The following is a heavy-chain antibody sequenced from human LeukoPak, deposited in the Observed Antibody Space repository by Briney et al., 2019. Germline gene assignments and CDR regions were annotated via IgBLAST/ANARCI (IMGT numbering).Heavy chain of an antibody. CDR1: GGSISSYY. D-gene: IGHD5-24*01. CDR3: ARAEMATIEDAFDI. J-gene: IGHJ3*02. V-gene: IGHV4-59*01. CDR2: IYYSGST. Sequence: SETLSLTCTVYGGSISSYYWSWIRQPPGKGLEWIGYIYYSGSTNYNPSLKSRVTISVDTSKNQFSLKLSSVTAADTAVYYCARAEMATIEDAFDIWGQGTMVTVSS.